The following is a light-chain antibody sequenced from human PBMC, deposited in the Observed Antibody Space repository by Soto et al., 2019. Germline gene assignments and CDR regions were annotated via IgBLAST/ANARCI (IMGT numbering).Light chain of an antibody. J-gene: IGKJ1*01. CDR3: QQYNSYSWT. V-gene: IGKV1-5*01. CDR2: DAS. Sequence: DIQMTQSPSTLSASVGDRCTSTCRASQTITRWMARYQQKPGKAPKLLIYDASTLESGVPSRFSGSRSGTEFTLTISSLQPDDFATYYCQQYNSYSWTFGQGTKVDIK. CDR1: QTITRW.